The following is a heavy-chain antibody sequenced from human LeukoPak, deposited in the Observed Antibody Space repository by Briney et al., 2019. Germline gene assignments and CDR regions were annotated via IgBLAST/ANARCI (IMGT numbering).Heavy chain of an antibody. J-gene: IGHJ2*01. CDR3: ARYQQRDGDWYFDL. CDR2: VYTSGTT. D-gene: IGHD1/OR15-1a*01. V-gene: IGHV4-4*07. CDR1: GGSISSYY. Sequence: SETLSLTCTVSGGSISSYYWSWIRQPAGKGLEWIGRVYTSGTTYYNPSLKTRVSILLDESKNQVSLKLTSVTAADTAVYYCARYQQRDGDWYFDLWGRGTLVTVPS.